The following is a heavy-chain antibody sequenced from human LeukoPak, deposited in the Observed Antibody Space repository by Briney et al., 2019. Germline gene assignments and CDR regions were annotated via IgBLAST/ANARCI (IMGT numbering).Heavy chain of an antibody. J-gene: IGHJ4*02. CDR3: ASAGIDRGYYFDY. CDR1: AFTFSSYS. D-gene: IGHD2-21*01. V-gene: IGHV3-48*02. CDR2: ISSSSSTI. Sequence: PRGSLRLSCAASAFTFSSYSMNWVRQAPGKGLEWVSYISSSSSTIYYADSVKGRFTISRDNAKNSLYLQMNSLRDEDTAVYYCASAGIDRGYYFDYWGQGTLVTVSS.